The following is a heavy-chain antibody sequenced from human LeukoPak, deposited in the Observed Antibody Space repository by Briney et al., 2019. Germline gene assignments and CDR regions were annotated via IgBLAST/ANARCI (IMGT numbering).Heavy chain of an antibody. CDR1: GFTFTSYW. J-gene: IGHJ4*02. CDR2: IKQDGSER. V-gene: IGHV3-7*01. D-gene: IGHD6-19*01. CDR3: AGSGWQVYFDY. Sequence: SGGSLRLSCAASGFTFTSYWMSWVRQAPGKGLEWVANIKQDGSERYYVDSVKGRFTISRDNAKSSLYLQMNSLRAEDTGVYYCAGSGWQVYFDYWGQGTLVTVSS.